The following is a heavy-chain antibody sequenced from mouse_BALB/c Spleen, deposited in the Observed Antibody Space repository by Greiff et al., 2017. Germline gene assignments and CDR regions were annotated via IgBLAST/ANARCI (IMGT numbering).Heavy chain of an antibody. Sequence: EVKVEESGPSLVKPSQTLSLTCSVTGDSITSGYWNWIRKFPGNKLEYMGYISYSGSTYYNPSLKSRISITRDTSKNQYYLQLNSVTTEDTATYYCARSYYGSSYYFDYWGQGTTLTVSS. CDR1: GDSITSGY. D-gene: IGHD1-1*01. V-gene: IGHV3-8*02. J-gene: IGHJ2*01. CDR2: ISYSGST. CDR3: ARSYYGSSYYFDY.